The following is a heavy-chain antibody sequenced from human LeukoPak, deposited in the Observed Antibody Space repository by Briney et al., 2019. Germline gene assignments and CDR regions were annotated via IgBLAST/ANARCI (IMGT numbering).Heavy chain of an antibody. CDR1: GFTFDDYT. CDR2: VSYDGSYK. J-gene: IGHJ4*02. CDR3: ARGARKGDDYGGFFDY. D-gene: IGHD4-23*01. Sequence: GGSLRLSCAASGFTFDDYTMHWVRQAPGKGLEWVAVVSYDGSYKDYADSVKGRFTISRDNSRNTLYLQMNSLRAQDTAVYYCARGARKGDDYGGFFDYWGQGTLVTVSS. V-gene: IGHV3-30*04.